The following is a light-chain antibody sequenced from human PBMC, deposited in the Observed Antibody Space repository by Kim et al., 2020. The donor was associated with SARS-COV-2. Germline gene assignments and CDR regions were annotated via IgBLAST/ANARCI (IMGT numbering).Light chain of an antibody. V-gene: IGLV2-14*01. Sequence: QSVVTQPASVSGSPGQSITISCTGTSSDVGGYNYVSWYQQHPGKASKLMIYDVSKRPSGVSNRFSGSKSGNTASLTISGLQAEDEADYYCSSYTSSSTPVFGGGTQLTVL. CDR1: SSDVGGYNY. J-gene: IGLJ2*01. CDR2: DVS. CDR3: SSYTSSSTPV.